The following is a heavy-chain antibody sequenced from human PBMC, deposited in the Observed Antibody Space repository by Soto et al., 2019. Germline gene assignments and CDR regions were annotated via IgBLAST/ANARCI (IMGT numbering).Heavy chain of an antibody. J-gene: IGHJ5*02. CDR1: GFSFSSYA. Sequence: PGGSLRLSCAASGFSFSSYAISCVRQAPGKGLEWVSSIGGRGGSTYYADSVKGRFTISRDNSKNTVYLQMNSLRVEDTAVYYCAKQGDYDFWSSSNNWLDPWGQGTLVTVSS. V-gene: IGHV3-23*01. CDR3: AKQGDYDFWSSSNNWLDP. CDR2: IGGRGGST. D-gene: IGHD3-3*01.